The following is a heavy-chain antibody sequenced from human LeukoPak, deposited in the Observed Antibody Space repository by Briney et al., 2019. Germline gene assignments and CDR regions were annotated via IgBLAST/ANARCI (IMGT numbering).Heavy chain of an antibody. V-gene: IGHV3-33*01. Sequence: PGRSLRLPCAASGFTFSDYGMHWVRQAPGKGLEWVAVIWYDGTNKYYADSVKGRFTISRDNYKNTLYLQMNSLRAEDTAVYSCARGGYSYALYYFDYWGQGTLVTVSS. J-gene: IGHJ4*02. CDR2: IWYDGTNK. CDR3: ARGGYSYALYYFDY. D-gene: IGHD5-18*01. CDR1: GFTFSDYG.